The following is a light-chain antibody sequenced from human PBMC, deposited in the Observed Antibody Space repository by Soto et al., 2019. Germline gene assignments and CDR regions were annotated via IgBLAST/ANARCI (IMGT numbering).Light chain of an antibody. Sequence: DIQMPQSPSSLSASVGDRVIITCRASQSIGNYLSWYQQKPGKAPKLLIYAASSLESGVPPRFSGGGSRTDFTLTISSLPPEDFATYYCEQSYSAPLTYPRTFGGGTKVEVK. J-gene: IGKJ4*01. CDR3: EQSYSAPLTYPRT. CDR1: QSIGNY. V-gene: IGKV1-39*01. CDR2: AAS.